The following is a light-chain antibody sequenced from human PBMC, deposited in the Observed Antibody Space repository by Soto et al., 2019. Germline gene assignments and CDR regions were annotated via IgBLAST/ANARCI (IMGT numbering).Light chain of an antibody. Sequence: DIQLTQSPTSLSASVGDRVTIACRASQFIDSYLNWYQQKPGKAPKLLIYAASSLQSGVSSRFSGSGSGTDFTLTINSLQPEDFATYYCQQSYRSITFGQGTRLEIK. CDR3: QQSYRSIT. CDR1: QFIDSY. J-gene: IGKJ5*01. V-gene: IGKV1-39*01. CDR2: AAS.